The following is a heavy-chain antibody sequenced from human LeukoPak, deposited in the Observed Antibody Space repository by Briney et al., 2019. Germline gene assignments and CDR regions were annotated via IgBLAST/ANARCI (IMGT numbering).Heavy chain of an antibody. CDR1: GFTVSSNS. CDR2: MSSSDDGR. CDR3: AKAPVTSCRGAFCYPFDY. V-gene: IGHV3-23*01. Sequence: GGSLRLSCTVSGFTVSSNSMSWVRQAPGKGLEWVSAMSSSDDGRYYAASVRGRFTISRDTSRSTLYLQMNSLRAEDAAVYYCAKAPVTSCRGAFCYPFDYWGQGTLVTVSS. D-gene: IGHD2-15*01. J-gene: IGHJ4*02.